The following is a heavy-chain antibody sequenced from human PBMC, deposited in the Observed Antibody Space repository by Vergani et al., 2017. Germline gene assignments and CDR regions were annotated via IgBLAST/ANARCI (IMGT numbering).Heavy chain of an antibody. CDR3: ARESCGVRDWDWLHNNNWFDP. Sequence: QVQLVQSGAEVKKPGASVKVSCKASGYTFTSYAMHWVRQAPGQRLEWMGWINAGNGNTKYSQKFQGRVTITRDTSASTDYMELSSLRSEDTAVYSCARESCGVRDWDWLHNNNWFDPWGQGTRVTVAS. D-gene: IGHD3-9*01. J-gene: IGHJ5*02. CDR2: INAGNGNT. V-gene: IGHV1-3*01. CDR1: GYTFTSYA.